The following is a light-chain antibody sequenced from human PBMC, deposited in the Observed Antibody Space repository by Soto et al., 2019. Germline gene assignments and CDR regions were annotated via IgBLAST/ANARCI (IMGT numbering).Light chain of an antibody. V-gene: IGLV2-14*01. J-gene: IGLJ1*01. CDR2: DVS. CDR3: SSYTSSSTPHYV. Sequence: QSALTQPASVSGSPGQSITISCTGTSSDVGGYNYVSWYQQHPGKAPKLMIYDVSNGPSGVSNRFSGSKSGNTASLTISGLQAEDEADYCCSSYTSSSTPHYVFGTGTKVTVL. CDR1: SSDVGGYNY.